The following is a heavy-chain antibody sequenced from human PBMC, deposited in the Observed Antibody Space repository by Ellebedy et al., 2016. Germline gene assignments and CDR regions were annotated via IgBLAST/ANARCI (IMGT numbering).Heavy chain of an antibody. CDR1: GFTFSSYS. V-gene: IGHV3-21*01. D-gene: IGHD3-3*01. CDR2: IVFSGTAT. Sequence: GESLKISXAASGFTFSSYSMNWVRQAPGKGLEWVATIVFSGTATYYSDSVKGRFIISRDNAKNSLFLQMNSLRVEDTAVYYCARDGSEWSRDYWGQGTLVTVSS. J-gene: IGHJ4*02. CDR3: ARDGSEWSRDY.